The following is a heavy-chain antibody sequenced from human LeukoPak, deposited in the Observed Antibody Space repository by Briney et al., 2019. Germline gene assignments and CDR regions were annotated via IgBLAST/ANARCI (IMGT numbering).Heavy chain of an antibody. J-gene: IGHJ6*02. Sequence: GGSLRLSCAASGFTVSSYGMHWVRQAPGKGLEWVAVISYDGSNKYYADSVKGRFTISRDNSKNTLYLQMNSLRAEDTAVYYCAKVGPDYGDNYGMDVWGQGTTVTVSS. CDR2: ISYDGSNK. D-gene: IGHD4-17*01. V-gene: IGHV3-30*18. CDR1: GFTVSSYG. CDR3: AKVGPDYGDNYGMDV.